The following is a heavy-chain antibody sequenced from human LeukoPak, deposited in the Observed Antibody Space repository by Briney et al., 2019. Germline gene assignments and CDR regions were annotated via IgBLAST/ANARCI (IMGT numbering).Heavy chain of an antibody. V-gene: IGHV1-2*02. Sequence: ASVKVSCKASGYTFTGYCMHWVRQAPGQGLEWMGWINPKSGGTNYAQKFQGRVTMTRDTSISTAYMELSRLRSDDTAVYYCARGRFPVGATNFDYWGQGTLVTVSS. J-gene: IGHJ4*02. CDR3: ARGRFPVGATNFDY. CDR2: INPKSGGT. CDR1: GYTFTGYC. D-gene: IGHD1-26*01.